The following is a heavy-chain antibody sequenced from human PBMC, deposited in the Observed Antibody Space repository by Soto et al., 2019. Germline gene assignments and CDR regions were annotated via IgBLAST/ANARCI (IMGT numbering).Heavy chain of an antibody. V-gene: IGHV1-2*04. Sequence: ASVKVSCKASGYTFTGYYMHWVRQAPGQGLEWMGWINPNSGGTNYAQKFQGWVTMTRDTSISTAYMELSRLRSDDTAVYYCARDPFYCSSNSCFGGVPYGMDVWGQGTTVTVS. CDR1: GYTFTGYY. CDR3: ARDPFYCSSNSCFGGVPYGMDV. D-gene: IGHD2-2*01. CDR2: INPNSGGT. J-gene: IGHJ6*02.